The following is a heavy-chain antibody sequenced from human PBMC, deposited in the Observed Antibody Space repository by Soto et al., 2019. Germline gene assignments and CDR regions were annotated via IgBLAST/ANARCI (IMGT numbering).Heavy chain of an antibody. D-gene: IGHD3-3*01. V-gene: IGHV3-21*04. J-gene: IGHJ4*02. CDR2: ISSTTNYI. CDR3: AKDQYYDFWSGYSDFDY. CDR1: GFTFTRYS. Sequence: GGSLRLSCAASGFTFTRYSMNWVRQAPGKGLEWVSSISSTTNYIYYGDSMKGRFTISRDNGKNSLYLEIHSLRAEDTAVYYCAKDQYYDFWSGYSDFDYWGQGTLVTVSS.